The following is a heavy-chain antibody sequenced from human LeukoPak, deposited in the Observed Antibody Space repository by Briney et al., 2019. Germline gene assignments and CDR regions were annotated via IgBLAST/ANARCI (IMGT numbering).Heavy chain of an antibody. CDR1: GYTFTGYY. CDR2: INPNSGGT. V-gene: IGHV1-2*02. Sequence: ASVKVSCKASGYTFTGYYMHWVRQAPGQGLEWMGWINPNSGGTNYAQKFQGRVTMTRDTSTSTVYMELSSLRSEDTAVHYCARDYVHYYGSGSYVYYYYGMDVWGQGTTVTVSS. J-gene: IGHJ6*02. D-gene: IGHD3-10*01. CDR3: ARDYVHYYGSGSYVYYYYGMDV.